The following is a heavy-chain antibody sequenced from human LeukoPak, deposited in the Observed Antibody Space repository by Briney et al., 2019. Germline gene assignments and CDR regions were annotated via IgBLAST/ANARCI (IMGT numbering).Heavy chain of an antibody. D-gene: IGHD3-10*01. CDR3: ARNLYYCGSGGLCFFDY. CDR1: GYTFTSYY. J-gene: IGHJ4*02. V-gene: IGHV1-46*01. Sequence: ASVKVSCKASGYTFTSYYMHWVRQAPGQGLEWMGIINPSGGSTSYAQKFQGRVTITADESTSTAYMELSSLRSEDTAVYYCARNLYYCGSGGLCFFDYWGQGTLVTVSS. CDR2: INPSGGST.